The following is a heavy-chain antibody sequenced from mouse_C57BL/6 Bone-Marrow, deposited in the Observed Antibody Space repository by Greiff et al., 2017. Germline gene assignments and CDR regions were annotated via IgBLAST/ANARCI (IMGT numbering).Heavy chain of an antibody. CDR2: IYPRSGNT. V-gene: IGHV1-81*01. Sequence: VQLQQSGAELARPGASVKLSCKASGYTFTSYGISWVKQRTGQGLEWIGEIYPRSGNTYYNEKFKGKATLTADKSSSTAYMELRSLTSEDSAVYFCARERTYYGSSSCYAMDYWGQGTSVTVSS. D-gene: IGHD1-1*01. CDR1: GYTFTSYG. J-gene: IGHJ4*01. CDR3: ARERTYYGSSSCYAMDY.